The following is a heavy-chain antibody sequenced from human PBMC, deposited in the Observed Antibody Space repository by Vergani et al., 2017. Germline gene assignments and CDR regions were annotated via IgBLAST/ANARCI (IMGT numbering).Heavy chain of an antibody. D-gene: IGHD1-7*01. J-gene: IGHJ4*02. CDR2: ISYDGCNK. CDR1: GFTFSSYG. Sequence: QVQLVESGGGVDQPGRSLRLSCAASGFTFSSYGMHWVRQAPGKGLEWVAVISYDGCNKYYADSVKGRFTISRDNSKNTLYLQMNSLRAEDTAVYYCAKDGDWNSPGAFDYWGEGTLVTVSS. V-gene: IGHV3-30*18. CDR3: AKDGDWNSPGAFDY.